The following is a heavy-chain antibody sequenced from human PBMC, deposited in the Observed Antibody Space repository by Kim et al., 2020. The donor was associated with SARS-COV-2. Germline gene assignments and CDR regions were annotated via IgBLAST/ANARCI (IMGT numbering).Heavy chain of an antibody. J-gene: IGHJ4*02. D-gene: IGHD3-10*01. CDR1: GFTLSDFY. CDR2: FDISRNYA. V-gene: IGHV3-11*06. CDR3: ARDGGYYPSH. Sequence: GGSLRLSCATSGFTLSDFYMSWIRQTPGKGLEWVAYFDISRNYATYADSVRGRFTVSSDNAENSLYLQMNSLQVEDTGTYYCARDGGYYPSHWGRGTLV.